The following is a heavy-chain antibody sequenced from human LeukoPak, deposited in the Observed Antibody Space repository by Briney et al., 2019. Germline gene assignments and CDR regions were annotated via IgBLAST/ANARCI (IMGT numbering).Heavy chain of an antibody. CDR2: INPDGSDT. J-gene: IGHJ4*02. V-gene: IGHV3-74*01. D-gene: IGHD1-1*01. CDR3: ARENWYLAD. Sequence: PGGSLRLSCAASGFTFRNYWMHWVRQVPGKGLVRVSRINPDGSDTGYADSVKGRFTISRDNAKNTLYLQMNSLRADDTAVYYCARENWYLADWGQGTLVTVS. CDR1: GFTFRNYW.